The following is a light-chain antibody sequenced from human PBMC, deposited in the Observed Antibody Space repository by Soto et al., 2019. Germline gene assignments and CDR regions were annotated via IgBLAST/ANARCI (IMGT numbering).Light chain of an antibody. CDR1: QDISNY. Sequence: DIEMTQSPSSLSACVGDRFTITCEASQDISNYLNWYQQKPGKAPKLLIYDASSLESGVPSRFSGSGSGTEFTLTISSLQPDDFATYYCQQYNSYSPWTFGQGTKVDI. CDR3: QQYNSYSPWT. J-gene: IGKJ1*01. V-gene: IGKV1-5*01. CDR2: DAS.